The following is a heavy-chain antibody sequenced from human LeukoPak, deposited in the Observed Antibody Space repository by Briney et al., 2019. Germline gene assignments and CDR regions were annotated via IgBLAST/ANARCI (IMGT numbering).Heavy chain of an antibody. D-gene: IGHD3-10*01. CDR1: GFRFSDHT. CDR3: TRGRSYSDFDY. CDR2: IGGTNGAI. J-gene: IGHJ4*02. V-gene: IGHV3-21*01. Sequence: GGSLRLSCAASGFRFSDHTMNWVRQAPGKGLEWVSSIGGTNGAIFYADSVKGRFTISRDNVENSLSLQMNSLRAEDTAVYYCTRGRSYSDFDYWGQGTLVTVSS.